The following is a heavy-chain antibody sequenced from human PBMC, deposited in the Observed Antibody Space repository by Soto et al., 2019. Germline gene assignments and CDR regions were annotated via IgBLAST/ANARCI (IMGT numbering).Heavy chain of an antibody. Sequence: PGESLKISCKGSGYSFTSYWIGWVRQMPGKGLEWMGIIYPGDSDTRYSPSFQGQVTISADKSISTAYLQWSSLKASDTAMYYCAKSTIAAAGNLAPRYYYYGMDVWDQGTTVTVSS. J-gene: IGHJ6*02. V-gene: IGHV5-51*01. CDR1: GYSFTSYW. CDR3: AKSTIAAAGNLAPRYYYYGMDV. D-gene: IGHD6-13*01. CDR2: IYPGDSDT.